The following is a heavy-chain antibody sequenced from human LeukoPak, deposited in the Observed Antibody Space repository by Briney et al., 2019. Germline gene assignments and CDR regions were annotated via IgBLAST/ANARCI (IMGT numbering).Heavy chain of an antibody. Sequence: GGSLRLSCAASGFTFSSYAMSWVRQAPGKGLEWVSVIYAGGLTYYADSVKGRFTVSRDNSKNTLYLQMNSLRAEDTAVYYCARGVTTLDYWGQGTLDTVSS. CDR3: ARGVTTLDY. J-gene: IGHJ4*02. CDR2: IYAGGLT. D-gene: IGHD4-11*01. V-gene: IGHV3-53*01. CDR1: GFTFSSYA.